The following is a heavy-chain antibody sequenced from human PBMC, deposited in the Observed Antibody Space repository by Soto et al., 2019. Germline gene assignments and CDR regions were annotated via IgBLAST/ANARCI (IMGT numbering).Heavy chain of an antibody. J-gene: IGHJ5*02. CDR1: GLTFSFYG. CDR2: IWYDGSNK. CDR3: AREAYGSGRRGWFDP. V-gene: IGHV3-33*01. D-gene: IGHD3-10*01. Sequence: QVQLVGSGVGVVQPGRSLRLSCAASGLTFSFYGMHWVRQAPGKGLEWVAVIWYDGSNKYYADSVKGRFTISRDNSKNTLFLQMNSLRAEDTAVYYCAREAYGSGRRGWFDPWGQGTLVTGSS.